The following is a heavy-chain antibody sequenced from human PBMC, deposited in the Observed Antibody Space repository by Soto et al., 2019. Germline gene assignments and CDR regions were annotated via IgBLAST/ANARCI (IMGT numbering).Heavy chain of an antibody. CDR2: IYYTGST. Sequence: PSETRSLTCTVSGGSMSSNYWTWIRQSPGKGLEWIGYIYYTGSTKYSPSLKSRVTISLDTSKNQFSLRLTSVTSADTAVYYCARGESYGDFCECWGKGAQVIVSS. J-gene: IGHJ4*02. V-gene: IGHV4-59*01. CDR3: ARGESYGDFCEC. CDR1: GGSMSSNY. D-gene: IGHD4-17*01.